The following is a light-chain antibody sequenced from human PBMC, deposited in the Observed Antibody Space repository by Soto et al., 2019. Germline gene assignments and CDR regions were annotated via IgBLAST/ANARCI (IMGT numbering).Light chain of an antibody. J-gene: IGKJ1*01. CDR1: QGIRSW. CDR2: QAS. V-gene: IGKV1-5*03. CDR3: QQYNSYPWT. Sequence: DIQMTQSPSTLSASAGDRVTITCRASQGIRSWLAWYQQKPGKAPNLLIYQASNLKSGVPSRFSGSGSGTEYTLTISSLQPDDFATYYCQQYNSYPWTFGQGTKVEIK.